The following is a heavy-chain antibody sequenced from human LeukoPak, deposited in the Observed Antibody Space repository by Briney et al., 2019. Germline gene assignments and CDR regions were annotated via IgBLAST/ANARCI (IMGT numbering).Heavy chain of an antibody. J-gene: IGHJ3*02. CDR2: IQFDGIKK. CDR3: AQKSTGTFDI. D-gene: IGHD6-13*01. V-gene: IGHV3-30*02. CDR1: GFTFSSSA. Sequence: GGSLRLSCAASGFTFSSSAVHWVRQAPGKGLEWVAYIQFDGIKKFYSDSVKGRFTISRDNSKNTLFLQMSSLTTEDTAVYYCAQKSTGTFDIWGQGTMVTVSP.